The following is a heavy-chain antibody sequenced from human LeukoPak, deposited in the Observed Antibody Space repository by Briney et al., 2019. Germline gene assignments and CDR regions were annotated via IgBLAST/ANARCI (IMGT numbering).Heavy chain of an antibody. CDR2: IYPGDSDI. J-gene: IGHJ5*02. CDR3: ARRLGYCSGGSCYSGGWFDP. V-gene: IGHV5-51*01. Sequence: GESLKISCKGSGYSFTSYWIGWVRQMPGKGLEWMGIIYPGDSDIRYSPSFQGQVTISADRSISTAYLQWSSLKASDTAMYYCARRLGYCSGGSCYSGGWFDPWGQGTLVTVSS. CDR1: GYSFTSYW. D-gene: IGHD2-15*01.